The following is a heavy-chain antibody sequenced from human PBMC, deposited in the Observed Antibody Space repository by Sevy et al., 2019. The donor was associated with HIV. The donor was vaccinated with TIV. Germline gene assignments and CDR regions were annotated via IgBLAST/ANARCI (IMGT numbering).Heavy chain of an antibody. Sequence: GGSLRLSCAASGFTFSKYSMSWVRQPPGKGLEWVSTLSFGCGEINYADSVKGRFTISRDNSKSSVYLQMNNLRPEDTAVYYCARKGGIKPHDYWGQGTLVTAYS. CDR1: GFTFSKYS. V-gene: IGHV3-23*01. D-gene: IGHD3-3*01. CDR2: LSFGCGEI. CDR3: ARKGGIKPHDY. J-gene: IGHJ4*02.